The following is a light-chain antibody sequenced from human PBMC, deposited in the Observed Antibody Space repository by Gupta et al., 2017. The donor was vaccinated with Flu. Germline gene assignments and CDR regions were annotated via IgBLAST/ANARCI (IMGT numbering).Light chain of an antibody. CDR3: QQRSNGHPEIT. J-gene: IGKJ4*01. CDR2: YAS. CDR1: QSVRRY. V-gene: IGKV3-11*01. Sequence: TLSLSPGESDTLSCRAGQSVRRYLDWYQQKQGQAPPLLIYYASNRTKGSIASCSGSGVGTDFNLTISSREPEDFEVYYCQQRSNGHPEITFGRGTKVEIK.